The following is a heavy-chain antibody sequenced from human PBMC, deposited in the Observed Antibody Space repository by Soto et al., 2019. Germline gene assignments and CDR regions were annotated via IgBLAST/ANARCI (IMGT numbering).Heavy chain of an antibody. Sequence: PSETLSLTCAVSGDSISSYYWSWIRQSAGKELEWIGYIYYSGSTKYNPSLKGRVTMSLDTSKNQLSLNLTSVTVADTAVYYCARGSGSYSGLGPWGQGTLVTVSS. CDR3: ARGSGSYSGLGP. J-gene: IGHJ5*02. D-gene: IGHD1-26*01. V-gene: IGHV4-59*01. CDR1: GDSISSYY. CDR2: IYYSGST.